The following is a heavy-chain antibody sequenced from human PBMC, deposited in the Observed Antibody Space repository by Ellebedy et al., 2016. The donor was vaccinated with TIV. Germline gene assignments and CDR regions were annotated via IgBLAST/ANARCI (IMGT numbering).Heavy chain of an antibody. V-gene: IGHV3-7*01. Sequence: GESLKISCATSGFPFRNHWMSWVRQAPGRGLEWVACIKGDESEKYHVASVRGRFTISRDNAKNSLYLQMNSLRAEDTAVYYCASLDTAMVHSSDYWGQGTLVTVSS. D-gene: IGHD5-18*01. CDR3: ASLDTAMVHSSDY. J-gene: IGHJ4*02. CDR2: IKGDESEK. CDR1: GFPFRNHW.